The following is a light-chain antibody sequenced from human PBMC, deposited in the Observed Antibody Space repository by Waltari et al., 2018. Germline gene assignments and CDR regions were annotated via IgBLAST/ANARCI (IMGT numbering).Light chain of an antibody. Sequence: QSALTQPASVSGSPGQSITISCTGTSSDVGGYNYVSWYQQHPGKAPKLMIYEVSNRPPGVSHRFSGSKSGNTASLTISGLQAEDEADYYCSSYTSSSTLVVFGGGTKLTVL. CDR2: EVS. CDR3: SSYTSSSTLVV. J-gene: IGLJ2*01. CDR1: SSDVGGYNY. V-gene: IGLV2-14*01.